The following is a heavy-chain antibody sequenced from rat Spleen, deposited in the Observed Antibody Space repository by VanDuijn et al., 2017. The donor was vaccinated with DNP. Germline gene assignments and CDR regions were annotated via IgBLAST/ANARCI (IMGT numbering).Heavy chain of an antibody. J-gene: IGHJ2*01. V-gene: IGHV5-58*01. Sequence: EVQLVENGGGLVKSGRSLKLSCVVSGFTFNNYWMYWIRQAPGKGLEWVASINTDGGSTDYPDSVKGRFTISRDNAENTIYLQMNSLRSEDTATYYCTTTRVSSYFDYWGQGVMVSVSS. CDR1: GFTFNNYW. D-gene: IGHD1-4*01. CDR3: TTTRVSSYFDY. CDR2: INTDGGST.